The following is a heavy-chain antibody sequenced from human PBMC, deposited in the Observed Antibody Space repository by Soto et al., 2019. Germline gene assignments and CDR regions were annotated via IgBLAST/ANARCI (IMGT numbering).Heavy chain of an antibody. V-gene: IGHV4-39*07. CDR3: ARSEATVLDY. Sequence: ASETLSLTCTVSSGSISSSTYHWAWIRQAPGKGLEWIGSIYFSGATYYSPSLKTRVTLFVDTSQNLFSLKLSSVTAADTAVYYCARSEATVLDYWGQGTLVTVSS. CDR1: SGSISSSTYH. J-gene: IGHJ4*02. D-gene: IGHD4-17*01. CDR2: IYFSGAT.